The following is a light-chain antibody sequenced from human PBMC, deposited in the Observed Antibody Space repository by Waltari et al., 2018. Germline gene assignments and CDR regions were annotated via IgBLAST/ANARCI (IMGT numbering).Light chain of an antibody. CDR2: MGS. CDR3: MQPLETPWT. V-gene: IGKV2-28*01. CDR1: QSLLHVDGYNY. Sequence: DIVMTQSPLSLPVTPGEPASISCRSSQSLLHVDGYNYLGWYLQKPGQSPQLLIYMGSNRAAGVPDRFSGSGSGTDFTLKISRVEAEDVGVYYCMQPLETPWTFGQGTKVEIK. J-gene: IGKJ1*01.